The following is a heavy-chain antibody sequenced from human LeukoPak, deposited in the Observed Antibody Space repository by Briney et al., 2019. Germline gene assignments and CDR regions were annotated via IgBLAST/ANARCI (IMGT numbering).Heavy chain of an antibody. CDR2: MNPNSGNT. D-gene: IGHD3-10*01. V-gene: IGHV1-8*01. CDR1: GYTFTSYD. J-gene: IGHJ6*02. Sequence: ASVKVSCKASGYTFTSYDISWVRQATGQGLEWMGWMNPNSGNTGYAQKFQGRVTMTRNTSISTAYMELSSLRSEDTAVYYCARQKVTMVRGGSPDYYYYYGMDVWGQGTTVTVSS. CDR3: ARQKVTMVRGGSPDYYYYYGMDV.